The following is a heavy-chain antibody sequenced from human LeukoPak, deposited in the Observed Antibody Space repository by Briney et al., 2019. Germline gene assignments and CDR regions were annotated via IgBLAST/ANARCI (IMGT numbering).Heavy chain of an antibody. CDR2: ISSSNTTI. CDR1: GFTFSSYS. Sequence: GGSLRLSCAASGFTFSSYSLNWVRQAPGKGLEWISYISSSNTTIYYADSVKGRFTISRDNAKKSLYLQMDSLRDDDTAIYYCARDKIDAPMVTYFYYWGQGTLVTVSS. D-gene: IGHD5-18*01. J-gene: IGHJ4*02. V-gene: IGHV3-48*02. CDR3: ARDKIDAPMVTYFYY.